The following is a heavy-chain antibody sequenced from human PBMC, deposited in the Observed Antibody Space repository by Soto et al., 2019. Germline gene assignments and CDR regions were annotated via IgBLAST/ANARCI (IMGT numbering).Heavy chain of an antibody. CDR1: GYTFSSYA. Sequence: ASVKVSCKACGYTFSSYAMHWVRQAPGQKLEWMGWINAGYGNAKYSQNFQGRVTLTRDTSASTAYMEMSSLRSEDTAVYYCARLGYRDAFDIWGQGTMVT. J-gene: IGHJ3*02. CDR3: ARLGYRDAFDI. V-gene: IGHV1-3*01. D-gene: IGHD5-18*01. CDR2: INAGYGNA.